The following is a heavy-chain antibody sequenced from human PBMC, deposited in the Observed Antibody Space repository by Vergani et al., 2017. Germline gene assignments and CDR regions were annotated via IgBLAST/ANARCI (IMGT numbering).Heavy chain of an antibody. CDR1: GFTFSSYA. V-gene: IGHV3-23*04. D-gene: IGHD5-18*01. CDR2: ISGSGGST. J-gene: IGHJ3*02. Sequence: EVQLVESGGGLVQPGGSLRLSCAASGFTFSSYAMSWVRQAPGKGLEWVSAISGSGGSTYYADSVQGRFTISRDNAKNSLYLQMNSLRAEDTAVYYCARGEKRIRIQLWDDAFDIWGQGTMVTVSS. CDR3: ARGEKRIRIQLWDDAFDI.